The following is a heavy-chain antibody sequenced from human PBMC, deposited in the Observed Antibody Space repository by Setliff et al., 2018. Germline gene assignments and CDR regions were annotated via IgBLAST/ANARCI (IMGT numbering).Heavy chain of an antibody. CDR2: INHSGSA. Sequence: SETLSLTCAVYGGSFSGYYWSWIRQPPGKGLEWIGEINHSGSAYYNPSLKSRVTISVDTSKNQFSLKLSSVTAADTAMYYCARGGDSGSYFLANHDAFDIWGQGTMVTVSS. D-gene: IGHD1-26*01. V-gene: IGHV4-34*01. CDR1: GGSFSGYY. J-gene: IGHJ3*02. CDR3: ARGGDSGSYFLANHDAFDI.